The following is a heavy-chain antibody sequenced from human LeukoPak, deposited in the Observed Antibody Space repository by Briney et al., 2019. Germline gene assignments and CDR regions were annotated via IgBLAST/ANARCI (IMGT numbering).Heavy chain of an antibody. CDR3: ARGESIAGRFDP. J-gene: IGHJ5*02. Sequence: KPSETLSLTCTVSGYFISSGYYWGWIRQPPGKGLEWIGSIYHSGSTYYNPSLKSRVTISVDTSKNQFSLKLSSLTAADTAVYYCARGESIAGRFDPWGQGTLVTVSS. CDR1: GYFISSGYY. V-gene: IGHV4-38-2*02. CDR2: IYHSGST. D-gene: IGHD6-6*01.